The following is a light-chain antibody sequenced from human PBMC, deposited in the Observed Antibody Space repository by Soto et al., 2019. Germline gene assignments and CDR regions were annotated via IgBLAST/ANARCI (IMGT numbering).Light chain of an antibody. CDR3: SLYTTSSTPSYV. V-gene: IGLV2-14*01. CDR1: SFDADDYNS. CDR2: EVN. Sequence: QSALTQPASVSGSPGQSITISCTGTSFDADDYNSVSWYQQPPGKAPKLIIYEVNNRPSGVSNRFSGSNSDNTASLTISGLQAEDEADYYCSLYTTSSTPSYVFGTGTKVTVL. J-gene: IGLJ1*01.